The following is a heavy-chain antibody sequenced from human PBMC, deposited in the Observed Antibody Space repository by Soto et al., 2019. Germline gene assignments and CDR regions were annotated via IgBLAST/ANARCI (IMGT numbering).Heavy chain of an antibody. V-gene: IGHV1-69*01. D-gene: IGHD6-6*01. CDR1: GGTLSSYT. CDR3: AREVGRGYSSSSFDY. J-gene: IGHJ4*02. Sequence: QVQLVQSGAELKKPGSSVKVSCKASGGTLSSYTITWVRQAPGQGLEWMGGILPIFGTTNYAQKFQGRVTITAIESTSTAYMELSSLRSKDTAVYYCAREVGRGYSSSSFDYWGQGTLVTVSS. CDR2: ILPIFGTT.